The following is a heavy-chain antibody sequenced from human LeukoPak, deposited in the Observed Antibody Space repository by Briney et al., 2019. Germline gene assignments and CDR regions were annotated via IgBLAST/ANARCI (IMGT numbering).Heavy chain of an antibody. Sequence: SETLSLTCTVSGGSISNYFWSWIRQLAGKGLEWIGRIHDNGDSNHNPSLKSRVTMSLDTSRNQVSLKLASVTAADTAVYYCARAPSGCGGTCPSDHWGPGTQATVSS. J-gene: IGHJ4*02. CDR2: IHDNGDS. CDR3: ARAPSGCGGTCPSDH. D-gene: IGHD2-15*01. V-gene: IGHV4-4*07. CDR1: GGSISNYF.